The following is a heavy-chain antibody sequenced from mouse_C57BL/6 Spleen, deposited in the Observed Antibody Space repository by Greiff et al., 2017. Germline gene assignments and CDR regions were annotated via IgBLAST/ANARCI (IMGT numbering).Heavy chain of an antibody. J-gene: IGHJ1*03. CDR2: IDPSDSYT. Sequence: VQLQQPGAELVKPGASVKLSCKASGYTFTSYWMQWVKQRPGQGLEWIGEIDPSDSYTNYNQKFKGKATLTVDTSSSTAYMQLSSLTSEDSAVYYCARGITTVVARYFDVWGTGTTVTVSS. D-gene: IGHD1-1*01. CDR3: ARGITTVVARYFDV. V-gene: IGHV1-50*01. CDR1: GYTFTSYW.